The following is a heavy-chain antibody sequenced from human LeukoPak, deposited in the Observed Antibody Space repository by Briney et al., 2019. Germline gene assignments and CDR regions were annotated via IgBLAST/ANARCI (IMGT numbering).Heavy chain of an antibody. D-gene: IGHD2-15*01. V-gene: IGHV4-30-4*01. CDR3: ARAMTATYCSGGSCLSY. Sequence: SETLSLTCTVSGDSFSSGDYYWSWIRQPPGKGLEWIGYIYYSGSTYYNPSLKSRVTISVDTSKNQFSLKVSSVTAADTAVYYCARAMTATYCSGGSCLSYWGQGTLVTVSS. CDR1: GDSFSSGDYY. CDR2: IYYSGST. J-gene: IGHJ4*02.